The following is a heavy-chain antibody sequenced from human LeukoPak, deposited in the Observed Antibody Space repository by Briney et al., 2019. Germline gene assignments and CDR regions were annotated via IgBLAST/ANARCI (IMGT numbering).Heavy chain of an antibody. Sequence: ASVKVSCKASGGTFSSYAISWVRQAPGQGLEWMGWINPNSGGTNYAQKFQGRVTMTRDKSISTAYMDLSSLTSDDTAVYYCARVGAMVLWGQGTQVTVSS. D-gene: IGHD5-18*01. CDR1: GGTFSSYA. J-gene: IGHJ4*02. CDR3: ARVGAMVL. CDR2: INPNSGGT. V-gene: IGHV1-2*02.